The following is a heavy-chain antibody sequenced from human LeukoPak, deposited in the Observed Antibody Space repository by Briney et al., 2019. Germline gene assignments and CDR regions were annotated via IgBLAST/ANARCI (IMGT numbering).Heavy chain of an antibody. V-gene: IGHV4-59*12. CDR3: ARGGHYYDSSGYYRLGY. CDR1: GGSISSYY. D-gene: IGHD3-22*01. J-gene: IGHJ4*02. CDR2: IYYSGST. Sequence: SETLSLTCTVSGGSISSYYWSWIRQPPGKGLEWIGYIYYSGSTNYNPSLKSRVTISVDTSKNQFSLKLSSVTAADTAVYYCARGGHYYDSSGYYRLGYWGQGTLVTVSS.